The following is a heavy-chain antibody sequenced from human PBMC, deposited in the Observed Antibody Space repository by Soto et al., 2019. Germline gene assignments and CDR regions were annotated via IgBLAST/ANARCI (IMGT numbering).Heavy chain of an antibody. CDR3: TTLWTPDHFYGMGV. J-gene: IGHJ6*02. V-gene: IGHV3-15*07. CDR2: IKSKADGGTT. Sequence: GGSLRLSCAASGFTFTNAWMSWVRQAPGKGLEWVGRIKSKADGGTTDYAAPVKGRFTISRDDSKNTLYLEMNSLKTEDTAVYYCTTLWTPDHFYGMGVWGQGTTVTVSS. CDR1: GFTFTNAW. D-gene: IGHD3-10*01.